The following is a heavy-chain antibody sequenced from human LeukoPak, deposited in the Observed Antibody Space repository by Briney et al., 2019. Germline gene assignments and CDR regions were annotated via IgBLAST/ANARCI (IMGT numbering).Heavy chain of an antibody. V-gene: IGHV4-59*01. CDR1: DGSITNYD. J-gene: IGHJ5*02. D-gene: IGHD4-11*01. CDR3: ARDVHDYKGWFDP. CDR2: VHYSGTA. Sequence: SETLSLTCTVSDGSITNYDWSWVRQPPGKGLEFIGHVHYSGTADYNPSLKSRVTISVDTSKNQFSLKLSSVTAADTAVYYCARDVHDYKGWFDPWGQGTLVTVSS.